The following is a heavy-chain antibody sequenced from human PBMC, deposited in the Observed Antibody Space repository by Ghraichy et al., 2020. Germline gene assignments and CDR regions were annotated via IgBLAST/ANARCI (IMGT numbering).Heavy chain of an antibody. Sequence: GGSLRLSCAASGFTFDDYTMHWVRQAPGKGLEWVSLISWDGGSTYYADSVKGRFTISRDNSKNSLYLQMNSLRTEDTALYYCAKDEICSSTSCYYYGMDVWGQGTTVTVSS. CDR2: ISWDGGST. D-gene: IGHD2-2*01. J-gene: IGHJ6*02. V-gene: IGHV3-43*01. CDR3: AKDEICSSTSCYYYGMDV. CDR1: GFTFDDYT.